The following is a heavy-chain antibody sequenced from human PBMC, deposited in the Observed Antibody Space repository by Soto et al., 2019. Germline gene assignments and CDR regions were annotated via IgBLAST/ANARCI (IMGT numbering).Heavy chain of an antibody. J-gene: IGHJ6*03. CDR1: GFTFSSYA. Sequence: EVQLLESGGGLVQPGGSLRLSCAASGFTFSSYAMSWVRQAPGKGLEWVSAISGSGGSTYYADSVKGRFTISRDNSTNTLYLQMNSLRAEDTAVYYCAKEYDFWSEIYYYKDGSGRGTTVSVSS. CDR3: AKEYDFWSEIYYYKDG. V-gene: IGHV3-23*01. CDR2: ISGSGGST. D-gene: IGHD3-3*01.